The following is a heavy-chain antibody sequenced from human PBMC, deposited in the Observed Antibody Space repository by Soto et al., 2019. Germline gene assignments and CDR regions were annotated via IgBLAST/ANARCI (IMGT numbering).Heavy chain of an antibody. CDR3: ARAGGLLLPPPYYFDY. CDR1: GGTFSSYA. V-gene: IGHV1-69*06. CDR2: IIPIFGTA. D-gene: IGHD1-26*01. Sequence: SVKVSCKASGGTFSSYAISWLRQSPGQGLEWMGGIIPIFGTANYAQKFQGRVTITADKSTSTAYMELSSLRSEDTAVYYCARAGGLLLPPPYYFDYWGQGTLVTVSS. J-gene: IGHJ4*02.